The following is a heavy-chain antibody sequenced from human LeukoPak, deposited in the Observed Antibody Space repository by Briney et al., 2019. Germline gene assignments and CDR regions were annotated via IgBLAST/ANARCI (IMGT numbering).Heavy chain of an antibody. CDR1: GFTFSIYT. CDR3: ARDTGVRDSSGYYDC. Sequence: GGSLRLSCAASGFTFSIYTMNWVRQAPGKGLEWVSYISSSSSTIYYAVPVTGRFNISRDNAKNSLYLQMNSLKDEDTAVYYCARDTGVRDSSGYYDCWGQGTLVTVSS. CDR2: ISSSSSTI. J-gene: IGHJ4*02. D-gene: IGHD3-22*01. V-gene: IGHV3-48*02.